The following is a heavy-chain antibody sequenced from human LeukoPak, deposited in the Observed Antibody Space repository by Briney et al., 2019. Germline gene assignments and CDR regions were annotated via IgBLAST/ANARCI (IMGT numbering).Heavy chain of an antibody. CDR2: IYYSGST. D-gene: IGHD2-2*01. CDR1: GGSISSGENY. V-gene: IGHV4-30-4*08. J-gene: IGHJ2*01. Sequence: SQTLSLTCSVSGGSISSGENYWSWIRQPPGKGLEWIGYIYYSGSTYYNPSLKSRVTISVDTSKNQFSLKLSSVTAADTAVYYCARHQLLSRTNWYFDLWGRGTLVTVSS. CDR3: ARHQLLSRTNWYFDL.